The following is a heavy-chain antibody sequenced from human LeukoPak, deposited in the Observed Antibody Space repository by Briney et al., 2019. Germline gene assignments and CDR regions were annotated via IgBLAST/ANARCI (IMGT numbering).Heavy chain of an antibody. V-gene: IGHV1-8*02. Sequence: ASVKVSCKASGGTFSSYAISWVRQATGQGLEWMGWMNPNSGNTGYAQKFQGRVTMTRNTSISTAYMELSSLRSEDTAVYYCARGRARGIVVVVAATLGGYYGMDVWGQGTTVTVSS. D-gene: IGHD2-15*01. CDR1: GGTFSSYA. CDR3: ARGRARGIVVVVAATLGGYYGMDV. J-gene: IGHJ6*02. CDR2: MNPNSGNT.